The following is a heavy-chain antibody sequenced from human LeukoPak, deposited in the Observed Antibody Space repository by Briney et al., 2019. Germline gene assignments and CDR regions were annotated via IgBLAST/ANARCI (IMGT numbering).Heavy chain of an antibody. V-gene: IGHV4-59*12. CDR2: IYYSGST. D-gene: IGHD4-11*01. CDR1: GGSISSYY. J-gene: IGHJ5*02. CDR3: ARGRHTVNWFDP. Sequence: PSETLSLTCTVSGGSISSYYWSWIRQPPGKGLEWIGYIYYSGSTNYNPSLKSRVTISVDTSKNQFSLKLSSVTAADTAVYYYARGRHTVNWFDPWGQGTLVTVSS.